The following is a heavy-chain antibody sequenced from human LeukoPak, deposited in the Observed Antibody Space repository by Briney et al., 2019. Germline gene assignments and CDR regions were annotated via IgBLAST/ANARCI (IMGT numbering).Heavy chain of an antibody. CDR1: GFTFTNNF. V-gene: IGHV3-7*01. CDR3: VREGFYFFDF. J-gene: IGHJ4*01. Sequence: GGSLRLSCAASGFTFTNNFMSWVRQVPGKGLERVANIKQDGSETTYADSVRGRFTIFRDNAKDSVYLQMNSLRAEDSATYYCVREGFYFFDFWGQGTLATVSS. CDR2: IKQDGSET.